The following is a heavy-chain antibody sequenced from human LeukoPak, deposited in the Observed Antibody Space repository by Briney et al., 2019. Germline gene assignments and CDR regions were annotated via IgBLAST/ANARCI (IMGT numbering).Heavy chain of an antibody. J-gene: IGHJ3*02. CDR3: AREGGWYFSSAFDI. CDR1: GGSFSGYY. CDR2: INHSGST. V-gene: IGHV4-34*01. D-gene: IGHD6-19*01. Sequence: SETLSLTCAVYGGSFSGYYWSWIRQPPGKGLEWIGEINHSGSTNYNPSLKSRVTISVDTSKNQFSLKLSSVTAADTAVYYCAREGGWYFSSAFDIWGQGTMVTVSS.